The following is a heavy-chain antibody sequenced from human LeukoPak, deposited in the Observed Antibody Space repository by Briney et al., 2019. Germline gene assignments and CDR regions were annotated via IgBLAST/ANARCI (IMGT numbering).Heavy chain of an antibody. CDR3: AKSGVATIEFDY. V-gene: IGHV1-8*01. J-gene: IGHJ4*02. Sequence: GASVKVSCKASGYTFTSYDINWVRQATGQGLEWMGWMNPNSGNTGYAQKSQGRVTMTRNTSISTAYMELSSLRSEDTAVYYCAKSGVATIEFDYWGQGTLVTVSS. CDR1: GYTFTSYD. D-gene: IGHD5-12*01. CDR2: MNPNSGNT.